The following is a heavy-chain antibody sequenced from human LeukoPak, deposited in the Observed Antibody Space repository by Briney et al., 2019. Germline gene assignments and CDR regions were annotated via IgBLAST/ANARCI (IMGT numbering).Heavy chain of an antibody. CDR2: IYWNDDK. Sequence: KLSGPTLVKPTQTLTLTCTFSGFSLSTSGVGVGWICQPPGKALEWLALIYWNDDKRYSPSLKSRLTITKDTSKNQVVLTMTDMDPVDTATYYCAQSFLYCGIDCYSRYFDYWGQGTLVTVSS. D-gene: IGHD2-21*01. CDR1: GFSLSTSGVG. CDR3: AQSFLYCGIDCYSRYFDY. J-gene: IGHJ4*02. V-gene: IGHV2-5*01.